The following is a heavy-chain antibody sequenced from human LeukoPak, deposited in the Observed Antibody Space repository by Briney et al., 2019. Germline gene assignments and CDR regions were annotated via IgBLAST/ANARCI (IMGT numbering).Heavy chain of an antibody. J-gene: IGHJ4*02. CDR3: ARVLRVAPYYFDY. V-gene: IGHV1-18*01. CDR1: GYTFTSYG. CDR2: ISGYNGNT. D-gene: IGHD3-10*01. Sequence: VKVSCKXSGYTFTSYGISWVRQAPGQGLEWMGWISGYNGNTNYAQKFQGRVIMTTDTSTSAAYMEVRSLRSDDTAVYYCARVLRVAPYYFDYWGQGTLVTVSS.